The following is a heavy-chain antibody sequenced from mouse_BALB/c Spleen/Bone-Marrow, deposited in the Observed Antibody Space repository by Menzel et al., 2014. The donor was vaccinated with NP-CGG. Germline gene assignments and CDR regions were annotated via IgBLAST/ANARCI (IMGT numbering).Heavy chain of an antibody. V-gene: IGHV14-3*02. CDR2: IDPANGNT. CDR1: GFNIKDTY. CDR3: ASYYYGRYFDV. Sequence: VHVKQSGAELVKPGASVKLSCTASGFNIKDTYMHWVKQRPEQGLEWIGRIDPANGNTKFDPKFQGKATITADTSSNTAYLQLSSLTSEDTAVDYCASYYYGRYFDVWGAGTTVTVTS. D-gene: IGHD1-1*01. J-gene: IGHJ1*01.